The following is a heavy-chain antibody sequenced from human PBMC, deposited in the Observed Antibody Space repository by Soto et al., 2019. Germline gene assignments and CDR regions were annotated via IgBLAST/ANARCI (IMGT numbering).Heavy chain of an antibody. V-gene: IGHV3-23*01. J-gene: IGHJ6*02. CDR1: VFNFSSYA. CDR3: AKLLHFDYGMDV. Sequence: GGSLRLSCAASVFNFSSYAMNWVRQAPGKGLEWVSALSGSGGTKYYADSVKGRLTISRDNSKNTLYLQMNSLRAEDTAVYYCAKLLHFDYGMDVWGQGTTVTVSS. CDR2: LSGSGGTK.